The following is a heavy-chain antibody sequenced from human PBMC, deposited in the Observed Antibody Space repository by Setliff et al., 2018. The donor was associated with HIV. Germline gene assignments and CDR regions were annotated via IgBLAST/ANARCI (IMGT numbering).Heavy chain of an antibody. Sequence: GESLKISCKGSGYSFTSYWIDWVRQMPGKGLEWMGIIYPGDSNTRYSPSFQGQVTISADKSISAAYLQWSSMKASDTAMYYCARDGEPYSSLDYWGQGTLVTVSS. D-gene: IGHD6-19*01. CDR3: ARDGEPYSSLDY. V-gene: IGHV5-51*01. CDR1: GYSFTSYW. CDR2: IYPGDSNT. J-gene: IGHJ4*02.